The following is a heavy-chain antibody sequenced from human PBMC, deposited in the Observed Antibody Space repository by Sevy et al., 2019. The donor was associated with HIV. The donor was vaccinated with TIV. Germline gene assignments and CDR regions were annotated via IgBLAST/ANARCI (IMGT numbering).Heavy chain of an antibody. CDR3: ASVGVSYCTDDCYHRFDY. J-gene: IGHJ4*02. CDR1: GFTFSSYA. CDR2: ISNDGSKK. V-gene: IGHV3-30*09. Sequence: GGSLRLSCAASGFTFSSYALLWVRQAPGKGLEWVSLISNDGSKKYYSDSVKGRFAISRDESKTNLFLQMNSLRSEVTAIYYCASVGVSYCTDDCYHRFDYWGRGTLVTVSS. D-gene: IGHD2-21*02.